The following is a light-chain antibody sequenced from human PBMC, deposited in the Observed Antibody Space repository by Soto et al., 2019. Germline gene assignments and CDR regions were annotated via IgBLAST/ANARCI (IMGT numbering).Light chain of an antibody. Sequence: DIQMTQSPSSLSPSVGDRVTITCRASQSISSNSNWYQQKPGKAPQVLIYAASILQSGVPSRFSGSGSGTDFTLTISSLQPEDFATYYCQQSHSIPRTFGQGTRLEIK. CDR2: AAS. J-gene: IGKJ2*01. V-gene: IGKV1-39*01. CDR3: QQSHSIPRT. CDR1: QSISSN.